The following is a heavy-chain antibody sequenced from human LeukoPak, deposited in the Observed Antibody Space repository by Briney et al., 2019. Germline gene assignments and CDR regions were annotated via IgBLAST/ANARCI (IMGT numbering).Heavy chain of an antibody. Sequence: SQTLSLTCTVSGGSISSGGYYWSWIRQPPGKGLEWIGYIYYSGSTNYNPSLKSRVTISVDTSKNQFSLKLSSVTAADTAVYYCARMGGGYAFDIWGQGTMVTVSS. V-gene: IGHV4-61*08. CDR2: IYYSGST. J-gene: IGHJ3*02. D-gene: IGHD1-26*01. CDR1: GGSISSGGYY. CDR3: ARMGGGYAFDI.